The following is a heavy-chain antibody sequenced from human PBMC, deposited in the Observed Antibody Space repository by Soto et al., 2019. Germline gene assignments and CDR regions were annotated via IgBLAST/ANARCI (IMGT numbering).Heavy chain of an antibody. CDR3: ATQPYSGDWPEGNYFDY. CDR2: ISPYSGNT. V-gene: IGHV1-18*01. J-gene: IGHJ4*02. CDR1: LYTFTNYG. Sequence: QVQLVQSRAEVKKPGASVKVSCKTSLYTFTNYGFSWVRQAPGQGLEWMGWISPYSGNTNYAQKLQGRVTLTTDTPTTTAYLDLRSLKSDDTAVYYCATQPYSGDWPEGNYFDYWGQGTLVTVSS. D-gene: IGHD6-19*01.